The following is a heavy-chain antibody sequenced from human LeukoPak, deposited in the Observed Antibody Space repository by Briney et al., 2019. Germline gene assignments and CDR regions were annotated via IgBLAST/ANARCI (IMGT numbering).Heavy chain of an antibody. J-gene: IGHJ4*02. V-gene: IGHV3-72*01. D-gene: IGHD5-24*01. Sequence: PGGSLRLSCAASGFTFSDHYMDWVRQAPGKGLEWVARNRNKAQSYTTEYAAPVKGRFTISRDDSRNLLYLQMNSLKTEDMAVYYCAVSLGVEFRNFDYWGQGTLVTVSS. CDR1: GFTFSDHY. CDR3: AVSLGVEFRNFDY. CDR2: NRNKAQSYTT.